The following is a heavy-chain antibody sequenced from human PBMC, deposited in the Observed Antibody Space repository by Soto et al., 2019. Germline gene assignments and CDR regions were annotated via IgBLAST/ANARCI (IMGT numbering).Heavy chain of an antibody. CDR2: IKQDGSEK. CDR1: GFTFSSYW. J-gene: IGHJ4*02. Sequence: GGSLRLSCAASGFTFSSYWMSWVRQAPGKGLEWVANIKQDGSEKYYVDSVKGRFTISRDNAKSSLFLQMNSLGVEDTAVYYCARGGGGGLFEHWGQGVLVTVS. V-gene: IGHV3-7*01. D-gene: IGHD2-21*01. CDR3: ARGGGGGLFEH.